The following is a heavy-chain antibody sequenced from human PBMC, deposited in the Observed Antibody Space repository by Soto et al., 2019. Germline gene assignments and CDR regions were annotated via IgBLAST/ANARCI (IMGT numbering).Heavy chain of an antibody. CDR3: ARLPSRHLVDY. CDR2: MFYGVST. Sequence: SETLSLTCTVSGSSINSSGYYWGWIRQPPGKGLEWIGSMFYGVSTYYNPSLKSRVTVSVDTSKNQFSLNLRFVTAADTAVYYCARLPSRHLVDYWGQGTLVTVPQ. CDR1: GSSINSSGYY. D-gene: IGHD3-3*02. J-gene: IGHJ4*02. V-gene: IGHV4-39*01.